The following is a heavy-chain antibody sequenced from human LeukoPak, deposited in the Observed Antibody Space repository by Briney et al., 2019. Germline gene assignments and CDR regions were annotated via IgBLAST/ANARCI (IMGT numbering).Heavy chain of an antibody. CDR1: GGSISSSNW. D-gene: IGHD6-13*01. Sequence: SETLSLTCAVSGGSISSSNWWSWVRQPPGKGLEWIGEINHSGSTNYNPSLKSRVTISVDTSKNQFSLKLTSLTAADTAVYYCARVYYSSSYDYWYFDLWGRGTLVTVSS. V-gene: IGHV4-4*02. J-gene: IGHJ2*01. CDR3: ARVYYSSSYDYWYFDL. CDR2: INHSGST.